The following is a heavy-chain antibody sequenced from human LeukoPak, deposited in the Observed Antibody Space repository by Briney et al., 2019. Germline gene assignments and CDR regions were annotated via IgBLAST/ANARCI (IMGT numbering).Heavy chain of an antibody. CDR2: FDPEDGET. J-gene: IGHJ4*02. CDR1: GYTLNELS. V-gene: IGHV1-24*01. Sequence: ASVKVSCKASGYTLNELSIHWVRQAPGKGIEWMGGFDPEDGETIYAQKFRGRLTMTEDTSTDTAYMELSSLRSDDTAVYYCTTDLDYWGQGSLVTVSS. CDR3: TTDLDY.